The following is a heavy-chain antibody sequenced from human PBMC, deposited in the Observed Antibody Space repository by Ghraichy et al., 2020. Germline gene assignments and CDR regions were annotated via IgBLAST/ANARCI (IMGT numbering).Heavy chain of an antibody. V-gene: IGHV3-23*01. D-gene: IGHD6-13*01. J-gene: IGHJ5*02. CDR1: GFTFSSYA. CDR3: AKIAAAGTWNVLNWFDP. CDR2: ISGSGGST. Sequence: LSLTCAASGFTFSSYAMSGVRQAPGKGLEWVSAISGSGGSTYYADSVKGRFTISRDNSKNTLYLQMNSLRAEDTAVYYCAKIAAAGTWNVLNWFDPWGQGTLVTVSS.